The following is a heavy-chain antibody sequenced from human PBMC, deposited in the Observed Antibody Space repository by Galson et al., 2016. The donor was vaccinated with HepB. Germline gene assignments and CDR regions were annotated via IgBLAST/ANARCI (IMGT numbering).Heavy chain of an antibody. CDR3: AMGYSSGWFRGGMDV. J-gene: IGHJ6*02. Sequence: SVKVSCKASGYTFTSHAMNWVRQAPGQGLEWMGWINTNTGNPTYAQGFTGRFVFSLDTSVSTAYLQISSLKAEDTAVYFCAMGYSSGWFRGGMDVWGQGSTVTVSS. V-gene: IGHV7-4-1*02. CDR1: GYTFTSHA. D-gene: IGHD6-19*01. CDR2: INTNTGNP.